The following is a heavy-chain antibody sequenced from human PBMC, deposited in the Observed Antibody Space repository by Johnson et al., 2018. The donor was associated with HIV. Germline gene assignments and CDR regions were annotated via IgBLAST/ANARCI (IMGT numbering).Heavy chain of an antibody. CDR1: GFTFSSYA. CDR3: ARNMFARPGSVTRYAFDI. CDR2: ISYDGSNK. V-gene: IGHV3-30*04. J-gene: IGHJ3*02. Sequence: QVQVVESGGGLVQPGGSLRLSCAASGFTFSSYAMHWVRQAPGKGLEWVAVISYDGSNKYYADSVKGRFTISRDNAKNSLYLQMNSLRAEDTAVYYCARNMFARPGSVTRYAFDIWGQGTMVTVSS. D-gene: IGHD3-10*02.